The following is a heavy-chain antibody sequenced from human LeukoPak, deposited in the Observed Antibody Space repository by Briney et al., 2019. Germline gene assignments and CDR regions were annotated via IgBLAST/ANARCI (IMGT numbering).Heavy chain of an antibody. Sequence: SETLSLTCAVSGGSFSGYYWSWIRQPPGKGLEWIGEVNHSGSANYNPSLKSRVTISVDTSKNQFSLKLSSVTAADTAVYYCARGSVVGYTYWGQGTLVTVSS. D-gene: IGHD5-24*01. V-gene: IGHV4-34*01. CDR3: ARGSVVGYTY. J-gene: IGHJ4*02. CDR2: VNHSGSA. CDR1: GGSFSGYY.